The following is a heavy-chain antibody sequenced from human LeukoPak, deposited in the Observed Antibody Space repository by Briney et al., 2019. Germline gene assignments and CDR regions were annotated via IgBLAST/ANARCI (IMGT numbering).Heavy chain of an antibody. CDR1: GFTFSSYA. D-gene: IGHD1-1*01. CDR3: ARPRTGYYYGMDV. V-gene: IGHV3-64*01. CDR2: TSSNGGST. Sequence: GGSLRLSCAASGFTFSSYAMHWVRQAPGKGLEYVSTTSSNGGSTSYANSVKGRFTISRDNSKNTLYLQMGSLRAEDMAVYYCARPRTGYYYGMDVWGQGTTVTVSS. J-gene: IGHJ6*02.